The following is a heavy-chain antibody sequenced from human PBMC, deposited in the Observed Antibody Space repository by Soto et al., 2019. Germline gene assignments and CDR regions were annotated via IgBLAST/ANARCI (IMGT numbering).Heavy chain of an antibody. CDR2: IIPILGIA. Sequence: QVQLVQSGAEVKKPGSSVKVSCKASGGTFSSYTISWVRQAPGQGIEWMGRIIPILGIANYAQKFQGRVTITADKSTITAYMELISLRSEDTALYYCARGHENYYGSESYPEDWGQGTLVTVSS. D-gene: IGHD3-10*01. CDR3: ARGHENYYGSESYPED. CDR1: GGTFSSYT. J-gene: IGHJ4*02. V-gene: IGHV1-69*02.